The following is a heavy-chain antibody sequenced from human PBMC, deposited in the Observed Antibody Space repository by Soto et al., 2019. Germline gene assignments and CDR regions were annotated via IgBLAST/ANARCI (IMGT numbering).Heavy chain of an antibody. J-gene: IGHJ6*04. CDR2: IFWNSGNV. D-gene: IGHD3-10*01. Sequence: EGRLVESGGGMVQPGRSLRLSCVASGFSFHDHAMHWVRQAPGKGLEWVSGIFWNSGNVGYTDSVKGRFTISSDKAKNSLYLQMDSPRPEDTALYYCTKAMLPGGADVWGNGTTVTVSS. CDR1: GFSFHDHA. V-gene: IGHV3-9*01. CDR3: TKAMLPGGADV.